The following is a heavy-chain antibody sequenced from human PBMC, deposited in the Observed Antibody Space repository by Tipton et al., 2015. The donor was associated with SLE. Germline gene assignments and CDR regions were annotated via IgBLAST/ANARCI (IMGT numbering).Heavy chain of an antibody. D-gene: IGHD1-1*01. V-gene: IGHV3-30*02. CDR2: IRYDGSNK. J-gene: IGHJ3*02. CDR1: GFTFSSYG. CDR3: AKDLDDAFDI. Sequence: SLRLSCAASGFTFSSYGMHWVRQAPGKGLEWVAFIRYDGSNKYYADSVKGRFTIPRDNSKNTLYLQMNSLRAEDTAVYYCAKDLDDAFDIWGQGTMVTVSS.